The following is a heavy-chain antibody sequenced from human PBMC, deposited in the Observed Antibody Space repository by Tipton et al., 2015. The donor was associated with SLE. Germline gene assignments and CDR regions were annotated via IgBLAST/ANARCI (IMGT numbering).Heavy chain of an antibody. CDR3: VRDRIAAVTGAIDI. J-gene: IGHJ3*02. D-gene: IGHD6-13*01. V-gene: IGHV4-59*12. Sequence: TLSLTCTVSGGSISSYYWSWIRQPPGEGLEWIGYIYYSGSTNYNPSLKSRVTISVDTSKNQFSLKRSSVTAADTAVYYCVRDRIAAVTGAIDIWGEGTMVT. CDR2: IYYSGST. CDR1: GGSISSYY.